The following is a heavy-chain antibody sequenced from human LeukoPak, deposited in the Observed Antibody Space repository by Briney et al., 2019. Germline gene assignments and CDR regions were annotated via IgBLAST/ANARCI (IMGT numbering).Heavy chain of an antibody. J-gene: IGHJ3*02. CDR1: GGSISSGTYY. CDR3: AREEIIVGAVGLRNDAFDI. V-gene: IGHV4-39*07. Sequence: KPSETLSLTCTVSGGSISSGTYYWGWIRQSPGKMGLEWIGNIYYSGSTYYNPSLKSRVTISVDRSKNQFSLKLSSVTAADTAVYYCAREEIIVGAVGLRNDAFDIWGQGTMVTVSS. CDR2: IYYSGST. D-gene: IGHD1-26*01.